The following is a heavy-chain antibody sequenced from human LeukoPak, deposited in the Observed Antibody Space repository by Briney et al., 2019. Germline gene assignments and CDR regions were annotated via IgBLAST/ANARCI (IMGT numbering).Heavy chain of an antibody. V-gene: IGHV1-69*05. CDR1: GYTFTDYY. D-gene: IGHD3-22*01. CDR2: IIPIFGTA. J-gene: IGHJ4*02. CDR3: AAKPKDSSGYYIY. Sequence: ASVKVSCKVSGYTFTDYYMHWVRQAPGQGLEWMGRIIPIFGTANYAQKFQGRVTITTDESTSTAYMELSSLRSEDTAVYYCAAKPKDSSGYYIYWGQGTLVTVSS.